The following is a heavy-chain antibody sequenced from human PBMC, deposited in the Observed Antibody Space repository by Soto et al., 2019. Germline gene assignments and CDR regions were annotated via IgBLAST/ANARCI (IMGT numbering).Heavy chain of an antibody. D-gene: IGHD5-12*01. Sequence: GGSLRLSCAASGFTFSSYAMSWVRQAPGKGLEWVAVISYDGSNKYYADSVKGRFTISRDNSKNTLYLQMNSLRAEDTAVYYCARDYYRFNSGYGFSMDVWGQGTTVTVSS. CDR2: ISYDGSNK. V-gene: IGHV3-30-3*01. J-gene: IGHJ6*02. CDR1: GFTFSSYA. CDR3: ARDYYRFNSGYGFSMDV.